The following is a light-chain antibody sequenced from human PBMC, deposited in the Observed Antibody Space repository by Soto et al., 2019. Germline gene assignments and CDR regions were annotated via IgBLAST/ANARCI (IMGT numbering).Light chain of an antibody. J-gene: IGLJ1*01. CDR2: DVS. Sequence: QSVLTQPASVSGSPGQSITISCTGTSSDVGAYNSVSWYQQHPGKAPKLIIYDVSTRPSGISDRFSGSKSGNTASLTISGLQAVDESDYYCSSYSTSVTYVFGTGTKVTVL. CDR3: SSYSTSVTYV. V-gene: IGLV2-14*01. CDR1: SSDVGAYNS.